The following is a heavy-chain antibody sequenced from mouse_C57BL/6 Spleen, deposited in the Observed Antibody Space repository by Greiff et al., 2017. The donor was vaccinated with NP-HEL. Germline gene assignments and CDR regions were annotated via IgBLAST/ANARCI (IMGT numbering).Heavy chain of an antibody. J-gene: IGHJ3*01. Sequence: VQLKESGGGLVKPGGSLKLSCAASGFTFSDYGMHWVRQAPEKGLEWVAYISSGSSTIYYADTVKGRFTISRDNAKNTLFLQMTSLRSEDTAMYYCARNGRWQGFAYWGQGTLVTVSA. D-gene: IGHD2-3*01. CDR3: ARNGRWQGFAY. CDR1: GFTFSDYG. CDR2: ISSGSSTI. V-gene: IGHV5-17*01.